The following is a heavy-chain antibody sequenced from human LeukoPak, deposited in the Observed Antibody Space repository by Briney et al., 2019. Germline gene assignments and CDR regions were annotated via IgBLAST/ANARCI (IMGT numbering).Heavy chain of an antibody. CDR3: ARSSTGTLIYYYYGMDV. Sequence: GGSLRLSCAASGFTFSSYSMNWVRQAPGKGLEGVSYISSSSSTIYYADSVKGRFTISRDNAKNSLYLQMNSLRDEDTAVYYCARSSTGTLIYYYYGMDVWGQGTTVTVSS. D-gene: IGHD1-14*01. J-gene: IGHJ6*02. CDR2: ISSSSSTI. CDR1: GFTFSSYS. V-gene: IGHV3-48*02.